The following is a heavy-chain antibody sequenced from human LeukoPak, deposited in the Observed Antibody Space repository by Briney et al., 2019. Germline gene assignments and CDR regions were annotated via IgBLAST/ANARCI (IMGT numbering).Heavy chain of an antibody. V-gene: IGHV3-9*01. D-gene: IGHD2-2*01. CDR1: GFTFDDYA. CDR3: AKGRSTSLNYYYYGMDV. Sequence: GGPLRLSCAASGFTFDDYAMHWVRQAPGKGLEWVSGISWNSGSIGYADSVKGRFTISRDNAKNSLYLQMNSLRAEDTALYYCAKGRSTSLNYYYYGMDVWGQGTTVTVSS. CDR2: ISWNSGSI. J-gene: IGHJ6*02.